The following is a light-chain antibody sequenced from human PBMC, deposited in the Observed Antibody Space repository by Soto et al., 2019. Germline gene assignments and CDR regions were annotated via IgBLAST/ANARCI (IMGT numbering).Light chain of an antibody. Sequence: DIQMTQSPSAMSASVGDRVTITCRASQDIYNYFAWFQQKPGKVPKRLIYGASSLQSGVPSRFSGSAIGTEFTLTISSLQPEDFATYYCLQYHTYPWTFGQGTTVEI. V-gene: IGKV1-17*03. CDR3: LQYHTYPWT. CDR1: QDIYNY. J-gene: IGKJ1*01. CDR2: GAS.